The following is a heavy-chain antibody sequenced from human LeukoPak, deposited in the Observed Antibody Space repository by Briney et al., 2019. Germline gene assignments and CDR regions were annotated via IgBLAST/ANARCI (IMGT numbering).Heavy chain of an antibody. D-gene: IGHD3-3*01. Sequence: SETLSLACSVPGYSISSGYDWGWSGQPPGEGGEWFGIIYNSVSIYHNSSPNSRVTLSVDTSKNQFSLQLNSVTAAHTAVYYSARDDGSGKRFDPWGQGTLVTVSS. CDR3: ARDDGSGKRFDP. V-gene: IGHV4-38-2*02. J-gene: IGHJ5*02. CDR2: IYNSVSI. CDR1: GYSISSGYD.